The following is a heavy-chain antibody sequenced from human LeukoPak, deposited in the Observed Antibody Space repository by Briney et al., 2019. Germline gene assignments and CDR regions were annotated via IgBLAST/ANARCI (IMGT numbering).Heavy chain of an antibody. V-gene: IGHV3-23*01. CDR1: GFTFSNYW. CDR3: AKEGYDILTGYRTNWFDP. Sequence: PGGSLRLSCAASGFTFSNYWMNWVRQAPGKGLEWVSTFTNHHTTYYTESVKGRFTISRDNSKNTLYLQMDSVRPEDTAVYYCAKEGYDILTGYRTNWFDPWGQGTLVTVSS. D-gene: IGHD3-9*01. CDR2: FTNHHTT. J-gene: IGHJ5*02.